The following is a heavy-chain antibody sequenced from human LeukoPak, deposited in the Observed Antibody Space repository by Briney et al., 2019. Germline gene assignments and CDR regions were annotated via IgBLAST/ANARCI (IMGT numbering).Heavy chain of an antibody. Sequence: SETLSLTCAASGGSFSGYYWSWTRQPPGKGLEWIGEIDDSGGTNYNPSLKSRVTISVDTSKNQFSLKLDSVTAADTAVYYCARGGGAAAGTWGQGTLVTVSS. D-gene: IGHD6-13*01. CDR3: ARGGGAAAGT. J-gene: IGHJ4*02. CDR1: GGSFSGYY. V-gene: IGHV4-34*01. CDR2: IDDSGGT.